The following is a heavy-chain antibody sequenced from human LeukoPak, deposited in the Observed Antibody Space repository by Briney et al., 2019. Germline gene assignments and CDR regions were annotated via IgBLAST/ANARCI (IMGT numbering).Heavy chain of an antibody. J-gene: IGHJ4*02. CDR2: IFYSGST. D-gene: IGHD1-26*01. Sequence: SETLSLTCTGSGGSISTSSYYCGWVRQPPGKGLEWIGNIFYSGSTYYSPSLKSRVTISLDTSRNQFSLKLSSVTAADTAVYYCARGGSYLGHCDYWGQGSLVTVSS. CDR1: GGSISTSSYY. CDR3: ARGGSYLGHCDY. V-gene: IGHV4-39*07.